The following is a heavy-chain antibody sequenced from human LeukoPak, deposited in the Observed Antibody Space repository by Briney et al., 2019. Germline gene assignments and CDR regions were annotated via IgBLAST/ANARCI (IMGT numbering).Heavy chain of an antibody. CDR3: ARKATTGPTKAAFDI. V-gene: IGHV1-46*01. Sequence: ASVKVSCKASGYTFTSNYIHWVRQAPGQGLEWMGMIYPRDGSTSYAQKFQGRVTVTRDTSTSTVHMELSGLRSEDTAVYYCARKATTGPTKAAFDIWGQGTMVTVSS. CDR1: GYTFTSNY. CDR2: IYPRDGST. D-gene: IGHD4-17*01. J-gene: IGHJ3*02.